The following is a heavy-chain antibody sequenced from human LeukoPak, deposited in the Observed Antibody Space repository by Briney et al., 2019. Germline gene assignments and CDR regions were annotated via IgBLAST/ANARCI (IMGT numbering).Heavy chain of an antibody. Sequence: GGSLRLSCTTSGFSFRDYAFSWVRQAPGKGLEWVGFIRSRAYAATAEYAASVKGRFTISRDDSRSIAYLQMSSLKIEDTAVYYCARGGDFGVPAPLGIDAFDFWRQGTMVTVSS. CDR2: IRSRAYAATA. J-gene: IGHJ3*01. CDR1: GFSFRDYA. V-gene: IGHV3-49*04. D-gene: IGHD2-2*01. CDR3: ARGGDFGVPAPLGIDAFDF.